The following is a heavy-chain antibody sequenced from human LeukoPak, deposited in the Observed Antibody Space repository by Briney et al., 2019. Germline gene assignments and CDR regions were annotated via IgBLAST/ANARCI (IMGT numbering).Heavy chain of an antibody. CDR2: ISAYNGNT. Sequence: GASVKVSCKASGYIFTSYGISWVRQAPGQGLEWMGWISAYNGNTNYAQKLQGRVTMTTDTSTSTAYMELRSLRSDDTAVYYCAREESGENLGTFDYWGQGTLVTVSS. CDR3: AREESGENLGTFDY. D-gene: IGHD7-27*01. CDR1: GYIFTSYG. J-gene: IGHJ4*02. V-gene: IGHV1-18*01.